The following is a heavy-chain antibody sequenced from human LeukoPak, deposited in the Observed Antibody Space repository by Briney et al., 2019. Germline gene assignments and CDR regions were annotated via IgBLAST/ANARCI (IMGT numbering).Heavy chain of an antibody. CDR1: GGSISSGDYY. V-gene: IGHV4-30-4*01. CDR3: ARRRTTVTYDSCFDY. Sequence: PSETLSLTCTVSGGSISSGDYYWSWIRQPPGKGLEWIGYIYYSGSTNYNPSLKSRVTISVDTSKNQFSLKLSSVTAADTAVYYCARRRTTVTYDSCFDYWGQGTLVTVSS. D-gene: IGHD4-17*01. J-gene: IGHJ4*02. CDR2: IYYSGST.